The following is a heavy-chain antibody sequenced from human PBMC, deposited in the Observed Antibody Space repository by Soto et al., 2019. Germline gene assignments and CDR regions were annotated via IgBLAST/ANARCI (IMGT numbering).Heavy chain of an antibody. CDR2: IYHSGST. CDR1: GGSISSSNW. J-gene: IGHJ6*02. V-gene: IGHV4-4*02. Sequence: PSETLSLTCAVSGGSISSSNWWSWVRQPPGKGLEWIGEIYHSGSTKYNPSLKSRVTISVDTSKNQFSLKLTSVTAADTAVYYCARWIQLWSPIGRHYRYGDVWGQGTTVTVSS. CDR3: ARWIQLWSPIGRHYRYGDV. D-gene: IGHD5-18*01.